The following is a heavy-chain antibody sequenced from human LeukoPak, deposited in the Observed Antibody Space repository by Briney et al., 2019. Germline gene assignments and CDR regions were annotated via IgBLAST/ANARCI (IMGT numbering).Heavy chain of an antibody. CDR2: ISYDGSNK. Sequence: GGSLRLSCAASGFTFSSYAMHWVRQAPGKGLEWVAVISYDGSNKYYADSVKGRFTISRDNSKNTLYLRMNSLRAEDTAVYYCAREYYDILTGYTDDAFDIWGQGTMVTVSS. CDR3: AREYYDILTGYTDDAFDI. J-gene: IGHJ3*02. V-gene: IGHV3-30*04. D-gene: IGHD3-9*01. CDR1: GFTFSSYA.